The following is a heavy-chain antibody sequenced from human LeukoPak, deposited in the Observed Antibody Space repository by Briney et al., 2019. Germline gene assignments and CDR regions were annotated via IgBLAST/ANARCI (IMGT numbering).Heavy chain of an antibody. Sequence: ERSLRLSCAASGFTFSNYAIYWVRQAPGKGLEWVSVISTGGNYKYYADSVKGRFAVSRDNSKNMLYLQMNSLSADDTAVYYCARRPVAAIKGYFDSWGQGALVTVSS. CDR1: GFTFSNYA. CDR2: ISTGGNYK. J-gene: IGHJ4*02. CDR3: ARRPVAAIKGYFDS. V-gene: IGHV3-30*09. D-gene: IGHD5-24*01.